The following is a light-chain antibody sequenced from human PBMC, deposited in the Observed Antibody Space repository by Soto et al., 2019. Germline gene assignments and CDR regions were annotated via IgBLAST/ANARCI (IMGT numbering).Light chain of an antibody. CDR1: QGISSY. Sequence: IQLSQSPSFLSASTGDRVTITCRASQGISSYLAWYQQKPGKAPKLLIYKASTLKSGVPSRFSGSGSGTDFTVTISSLQTEDFATYSCQQYYNLPITFGQGTRLEI. J-gene: IGKJ5*01. CDR3: QQYYNLPIT. CDR2: KAS. V-gene: IGKV1-8*01.